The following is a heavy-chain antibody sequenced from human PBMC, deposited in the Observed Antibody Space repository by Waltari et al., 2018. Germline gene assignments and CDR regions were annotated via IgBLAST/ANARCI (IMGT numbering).Heavy chain of an antibody. J-gene: IGHJ6*03. Sequence: QVQLVQSGAEVKKPGSSVKVSCKASGGTFSSYAISLLRRAPGTGLKGMGGIIPIFGTANYAQKFQGRVTITADESTSTAYMELSSLRSEDTAVYYCARDLGLGSGSYNRLYYYYMDVWGKGTTVTVSS. CDR3: ARDLGLGSGSYNRLYYYYMDV. CDR2: IIPIFGTA. CDR1: GGTFSSYA. V-gene: IGHV1-69*12. D-gene: IGHD3-10*01.